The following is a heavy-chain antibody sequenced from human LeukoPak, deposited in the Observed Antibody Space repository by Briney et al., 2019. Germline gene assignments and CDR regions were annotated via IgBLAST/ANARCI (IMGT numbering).Heavy chain of an antibody. J-gene: IGHJ2*01. Sequence: GGSLGLSCAASGFTVSSYYMSWVRLAPGEGLEWVSIIYGGGTTNYADSVKGRFTISRDNSKNTLYLQMNSLRAEDTAVYYCARSQGVGATAYFDRWGRGTLVTVSS. CDR1: GFTVSSYY. CDR2: IYGGGTT. V-gene: IGHV3-53*01. CDR3: ARSQGVGATAYFDR. D-gene: IGHD1-26*01.